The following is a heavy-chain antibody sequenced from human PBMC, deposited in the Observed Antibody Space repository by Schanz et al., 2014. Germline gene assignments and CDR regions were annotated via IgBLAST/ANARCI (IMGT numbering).Heavy chain of an antibody. J-gene: IGHJ4*02. CDR1: GFIFSNYG. D-gene: IGHD3-10*01. CDR3: AREGERKGMLPYYFDY. Sequence: QVQLVESGGGVVQRGGSLRLSCAASGFIFSNYGMHWVRQAPGKGLEWVAFIWSDGSRTYHAESVKGRFTISRDNSRNTLYLQMDSLRDEDTAVYYCAREGERKGMLPYYFDYWGQGALVTVSS. CDR2: IWSDGSRT. V-gene: IGHV3-33*01.